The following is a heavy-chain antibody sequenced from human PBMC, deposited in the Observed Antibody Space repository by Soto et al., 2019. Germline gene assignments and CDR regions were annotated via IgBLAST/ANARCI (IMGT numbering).Heavy chain of an antibody. Sequence: PSETLSLTCTVSGGSISSGDYYWSWIRQPPGKGLEWIGYIYYSGSTYYNPSLKSRVTISVDTSKNQFSLKLSSVTAADTAVYYCARGATYYDFWSGPGGLYYFDYWGQGTLVTVSS. CDR1: GGSISSGDYY. CDR2: IYYSGST. V-gene: IGHV4-30-4*01. CDR3: ARGATYYDFWSGPGGLYYFDY. J-gene: IGHJ4*02. D-gene: IGHD3-3*01.